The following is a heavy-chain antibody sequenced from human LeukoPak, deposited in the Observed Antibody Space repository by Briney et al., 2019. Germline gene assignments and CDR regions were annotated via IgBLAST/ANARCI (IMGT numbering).Heavy chain of an antibody. V-gene: IGHV3-30*02. CDR2: IRYDGSNK. CDR1: GFTFSSYG. J-gene: IGHJ6*03. D-gene: IGHD2-2*01. Sequence: GGSLRLSCAASGFTFSSYGMHWVRQAPGKGLEWVAFIRYDGSNKYYADSVKGRFTISRDNSKNTLYLQMNSLRAEDTAVYYCARERYCSSTSCSGNYYYYMDVWGKGTTVTVSS. CDR3: ARERYCSSTSCSGNYYYYMDV.